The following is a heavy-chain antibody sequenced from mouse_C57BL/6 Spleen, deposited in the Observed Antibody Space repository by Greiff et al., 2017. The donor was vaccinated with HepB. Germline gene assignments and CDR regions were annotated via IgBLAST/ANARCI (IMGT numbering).Heavy chain of an antibody. Sequence: QVHVKQPGAELVRPGSSVKLSCKASGYTFTSYWMHWVKQRPIQGLEWIGNIDPSDSETHYNQKFKDKATLTVDKSSSTAYMQLSSLTSEDSAVYYCAREGRAMDYWGQGTSVTVSS. V-gene: IGHV1-52*01. CDR3: AREGRAMDY. J-gene: IGHJ4*01. CDR2: IDPSDSET. CDR1: GYTFTSYW.